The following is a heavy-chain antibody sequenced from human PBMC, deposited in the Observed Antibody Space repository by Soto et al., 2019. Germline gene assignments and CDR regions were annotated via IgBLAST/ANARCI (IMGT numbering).Heavy chain of an antibody. V-gene: IGHV1-18*04. J-gene: IGHJ5*02. CDR3: ARDLYYGSGGYRWFDP. CDR2: ISAYNGNT. D-gene: IGHD3-10*01. Sequence: QVQLVQSGAEVKKPGASVKVSCKTSGYTFTTYGISWVRQAPGQGLEWMGWISAYNGNTNYAQRLQGRVTMTTDTSTTTAYMELRSLRSDDTAVYFCARDLYYGSGGYRWFDPWGQGTLVTVSS. CDR1: GYTFTTYG.